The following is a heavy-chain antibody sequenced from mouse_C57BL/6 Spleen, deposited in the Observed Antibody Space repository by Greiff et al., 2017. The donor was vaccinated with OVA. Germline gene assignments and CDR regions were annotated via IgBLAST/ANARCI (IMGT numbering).Heavy chain of an antibody. D-gene: IGHD3-2*02. CDR1: GYAFSSSW. CDR3: AAQATLDY. Sequence: QVQLQRSGPELVKPGASVKISCKASGYAFSSSWMNWVKQRPGKGLEWIGRIYPGDGDTNYNGKFKGKATLTADKSSSTAYMQLSSLTSEDSAVYFCAAQATLDYWGQGTTLTVSS. CDR2: IYPGDGDT. V-gene: IGHV1-82*01. J-gene: IGHJ2*01.